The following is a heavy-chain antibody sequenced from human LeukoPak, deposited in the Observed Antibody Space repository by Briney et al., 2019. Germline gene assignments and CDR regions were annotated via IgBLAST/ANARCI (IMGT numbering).Heavy chain of an antibody. CDR2: INNSSSTI. CDR1: GFTFSTYS. D-gene: IGHD2-2*02. J-gene: IGHJ1*01. V-gene: IGHV3-48*01. CDR3: ARGVPAAIDYFQH. Sequence: GGSLRLSCTASGFTFSTYSMNWVRQAPGKGLEWVSYINNSSSTIYYADSVKGRFTISRDNAKNSLYLQMNSLRAEDTAVYYCARGVPAAIDYFQHWGQGTLVTVSS.